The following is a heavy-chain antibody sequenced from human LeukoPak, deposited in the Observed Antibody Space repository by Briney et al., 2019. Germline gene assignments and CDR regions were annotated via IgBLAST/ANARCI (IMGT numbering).Heavy chain of an antibody. CDR3: ARGGKPVTMVRGVPKTRLDY. V-gene: IGHV1-69*13. Sequence: SVKVSCKASGGTFSSYAISWVRQAPGQGLEWMGGIIPIFGTANYAQKFQGRVAITAGESTSTAYMELSSLRSEDTAVYYCARGGKPVTMVRGVPKTRLDYWGQGTLVTVSS. J-gene: IGHJ4*02. D-gene: IGHD3-10*01. CDR1: GGTFSSYA. CDR2: IIPIFGTA.